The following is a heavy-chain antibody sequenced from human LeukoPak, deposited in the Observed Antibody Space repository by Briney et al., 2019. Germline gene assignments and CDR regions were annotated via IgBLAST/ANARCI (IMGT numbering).Heavy chain of an antibody. Sequence: SETLSLTCAVYGGSFSGYYWSWIRQPPGKGLEWIGEINHSGSTNYNPSLESRVTISVDTSKNQFSLKLSSVTAADTAVYYCARAYSSSWYWMGYFDYWGQGTLATVSS. CDR2: INHSGST. CDR1: GGSFSGYY. V-gene: IGHV4-34*01. CDR3: ARAYSSSWYWMGYFDY. D-gene: IGHD6-13*01. J-gene: IGHJ4*02.